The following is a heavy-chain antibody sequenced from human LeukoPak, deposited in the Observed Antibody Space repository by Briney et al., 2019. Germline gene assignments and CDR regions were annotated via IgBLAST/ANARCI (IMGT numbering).Heavy chain of an antibody. CDR2: IYHSGST. D-gene: IGHD5-12*01. CDR3: ARDGVATIWAGFDY. V-gene: IGHV4-4*02. J-gene: IGHJ4*02. CDR1: GGSISSSNW. Sequence: PSETLSLTCAVSGGSISSSNWWSWVRQPPGQGLEWIGEIYHSGSTNYNPSLKSRVTISVDKSKNQFSLKLSSVTAADTAVYYCARDGVATIWAGFDYWGQGTLVTVSS.